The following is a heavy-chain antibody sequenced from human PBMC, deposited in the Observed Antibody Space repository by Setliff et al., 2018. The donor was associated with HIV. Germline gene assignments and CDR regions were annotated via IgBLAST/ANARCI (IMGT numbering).Heavy chain of an antibody. CDR1: GGSISSYY. J-gene: IGHJ5*02. CDR2: IYSSGST. Sequence: KTSETLSLTCTVSGGSISSYYWSWIRQPPGKGLEWLGHIYSSGSTNSNPSLKSRVTISVDTSKNQFSLKLYSVTAADTSVYYCARRWGIRGYSSWGQGTRVTVSS. D-gene: IGHD5-18*01. V-gene: IGHV4-4*09. CDR3: ARRWGIRGYSS.